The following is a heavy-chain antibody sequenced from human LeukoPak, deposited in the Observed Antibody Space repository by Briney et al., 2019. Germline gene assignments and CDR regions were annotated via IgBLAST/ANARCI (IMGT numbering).Heavy chain of an antibody. Sequence: GGSLRLSCAASGFTFSSSAMSWVRQAPGKGLEWVSAISNNGGYTYYADSVQGRFTISRDNSKSTLCLQMNSLRAEDTAVYYCAKDFYDNSGSRYDYWGQGTLVTVSS. D-gene: IGHD3-22*01. J-gene: IGHJ4*02. CDR2: ISNNGGYT. CDR1: GFTFSSSA. CDR3: AKDFYDNSGSRYDY. V-gene: IGHV3-23*01.